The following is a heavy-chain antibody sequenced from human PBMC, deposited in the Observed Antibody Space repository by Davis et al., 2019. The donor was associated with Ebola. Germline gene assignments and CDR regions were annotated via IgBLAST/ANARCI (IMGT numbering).Heavy chain of an antibody. CDR2: ITVGGRI. J-gene: IGHJ4*02. D-gene: IGHD3-3*01. CDR1: GFTFASYV. CDR3: AKSEFWGGYCDVCPQFDY. V-gene: IGHV3-23*01. Sequence: GESLKISCAASGFTFASYVMSWVRQAPGKGLEWVSVITVGGRIYYGDSAKGRFTISRDNSKDTLYLQINSLRAEDTALYYCAKSEFWGGYCDVCPQFDYWGQGTLVTVSS.